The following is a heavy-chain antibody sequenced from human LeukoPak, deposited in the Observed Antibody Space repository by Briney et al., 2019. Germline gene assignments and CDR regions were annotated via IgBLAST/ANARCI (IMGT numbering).Heavy chain of an antibody. CDR2: INHSGST. Sequence: SETLSLTCAVYGGSFSGYYWSWIRQPPGKGLEWIGEINHSGSTNYNPSLKSRVTISVDTSKNQFSLRLSSVTAADTAVYYCARVPWLRGLHYHYYYMDVWGKGTTVTISS. CDR3: ARVPWLRGLHYHYYYMDV. J-gene: IGHJ6*03. CDR1: GGSFSGYY. V-gene: IGHV4-34*01. D-gene: IGHD5-12*01.